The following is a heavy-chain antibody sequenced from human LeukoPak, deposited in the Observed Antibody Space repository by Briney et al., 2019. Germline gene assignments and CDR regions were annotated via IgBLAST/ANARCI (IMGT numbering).Heavy chain of an antibody. CDR1: GYTFTSYY. CDR2: INPSGGST. J-gene: IGHJ4*02. CDR3: ARAYYDFWSGYYTGYFDY. Sequence: GASVTVSCKASGYTFTSYYMHWVRQAPGQGLEWMGIINPSGGSTSYAQKFQGRVTMTRDTSTSTVYMELSSLRSEDTAVYYCARAYYDFWSGYYTGYFDYWGQGTLVTVSS. V-gene: IGHV1-46*01. D-gene: IGHD3-3*01.